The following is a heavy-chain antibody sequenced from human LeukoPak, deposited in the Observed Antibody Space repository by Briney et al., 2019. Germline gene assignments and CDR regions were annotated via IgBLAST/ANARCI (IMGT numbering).Heavy chain of an antibody. V-gene: IGHV4-4*07. J-gene: IGHJ6*03. Sequence: SSETLSLTCTVSGGSISSYYWSWIRQPAGKGLEWIGRIYTSGSTNYNPSLKSRVTMSVDTSKNQFSLKLSSVTAADTAMYYCAREKGYDDYVGGDYYYYYMDVWGKGTTVTVSS. CDR1: GGSISSYY. D-gene: IGHD4-17*01. CDR2: IYTSGST. CDR3: AREKGYDDYVGGDYYYYYMDV.